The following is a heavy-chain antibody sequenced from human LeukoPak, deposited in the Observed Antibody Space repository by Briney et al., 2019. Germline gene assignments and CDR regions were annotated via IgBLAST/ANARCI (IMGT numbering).Heavy chain of an antibody. J-gene: IGHJ4*02. D-gene: IGHD2-2*01. CDR1: GFTFSSYS. CDR3: ARGLVVVPAALDY. CDR2: ISSSSSTI. Sequence: GGSLRLSCAASGFTFSSYSTNWVRQAPGKGLEWVSYISSSSSTIYYADSVKGRFTISRDNAKNSLYLQMNSLRAEDTAVYYCARGLVVVPAALDYWGQGTLVTVSS. V-gene: IGHV3-48*01.